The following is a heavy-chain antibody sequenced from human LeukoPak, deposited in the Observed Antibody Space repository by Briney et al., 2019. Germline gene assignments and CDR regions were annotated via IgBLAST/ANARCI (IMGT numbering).Heavy chain of an antibody. D-gene: IGHD6-19*01. V-gene: IGHV3-23*01. CDR1: GFTFSSYA. CDR2: SGGSGDKT. CDR3: VRRGDASSGWGDHDF. Sequence: GGSLRLSCAASGFTFSSYAMSWVRQAPGKGLEWVSTSGGSGDKTFYADSVKGRFTISRDNSKNMVHLQMNSLTGEDTALYYCVRRGDASSGWGDHDFWGQGALVTVSS. J-gene: IGHJ4*02.